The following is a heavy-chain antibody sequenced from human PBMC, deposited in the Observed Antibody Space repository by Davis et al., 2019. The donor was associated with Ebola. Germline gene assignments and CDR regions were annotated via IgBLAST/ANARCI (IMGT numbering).Heavy chain of an antibody. CDR3: ARAQFPTTSDH. CDR2: INPHNGNT. Sequence: ASVKVSCKASGYTFTSYAMHWVRQAPGQRLEWLGWINPHNGNTNYAQNVQGRVTMTTDTSTSTAYMEVGILRSDDTAVYYCARAQFPTTSDHWGQGTLVTVSS. CDR1: GYTFTSYA. D-gene: IGHD1-1*01. J-gene: IGHJ4*02. V-gene: IGHV1-3*01.